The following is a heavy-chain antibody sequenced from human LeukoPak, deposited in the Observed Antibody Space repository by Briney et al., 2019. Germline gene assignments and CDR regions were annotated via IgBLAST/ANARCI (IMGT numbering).Heavy chain of an antibody. J-gene: IGHJ4*02. D-gene: IGHD3-10*01. CDR3: AREFVTMVRGARLDY. CDR2: INPSGGST. V-gene: IGHV1-46*01. Sequence: ASVKVSCKASGYTFTSYYMHWVRQAPGQGLEWMGIINPSGGSTSYAQKFQGRVTMTRDTSTSTVYMELSSLRSEDTAVYYCAREFVTMVRGARLDYWGQGTLVTVSS. CDR1: GYTFTSYY.